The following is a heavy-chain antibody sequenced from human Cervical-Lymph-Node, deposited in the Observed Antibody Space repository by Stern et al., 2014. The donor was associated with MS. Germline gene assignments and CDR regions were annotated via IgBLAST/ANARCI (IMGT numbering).Heavy chain of an antibody. V-gene: IGHV3-66*01. Sequence: EVQLVESGGTLVQPGGSLRLSCAASGSTVNSNYMTWVRQAPGKGLEWVSLFYSGISTYYAEYVKGRFSFSIDNSKNTLFLHMNNLRVEDTAMYYCTREMAARRLDPWGQGTLVIVSA. J-gene: IGHJ5*02. CDR2: FYSGIST. CDR1: GSTVNSNY. D-gene: IGHD5-24*01. CDR3: TREMAARRLDP.